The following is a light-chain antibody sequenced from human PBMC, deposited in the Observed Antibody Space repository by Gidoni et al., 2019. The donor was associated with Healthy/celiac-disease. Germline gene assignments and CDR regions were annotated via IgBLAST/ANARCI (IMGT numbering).Light chain of an antibody. CDR3: SSYTSSSTLYV. Sequence: QSAPTQPASVSGSPGQSTTIACTVTSSDVGGYNNVSWYQQPPGKAPKLMIYDVSHRPSGVANRFAGSKSGNTASLTISGLQAEDEADYYCSSYTSSSTLYVFGTGTKVTVL. V-gene: IGLV2-14*01. CDR1: SSDVGGYNN. CDR2: DVS. J-gene: IGLJ1*01.